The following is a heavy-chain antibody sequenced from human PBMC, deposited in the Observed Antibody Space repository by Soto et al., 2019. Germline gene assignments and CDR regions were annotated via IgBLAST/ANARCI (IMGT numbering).Heavy chain of an antibody. J-gene: IGHJ4*02. CDR3: ARAAGYSYGFDY. D-gene: IGHD5-18*01. V-gene: IGHV3-53*02. CDR1: GFTVSSHY. CDR2: IYSGGST. Sequence: EVQLVETGGGLIQPGGSLRLSCAASGFTVSSHYMSWVRQAPGKGLEWVSVIYSGGSTYYADSVKGRFTISRDNSKNTLYLQMNSLRAEDTAVYYCARAAGYSYGFDYWGQGTLVTVSS.